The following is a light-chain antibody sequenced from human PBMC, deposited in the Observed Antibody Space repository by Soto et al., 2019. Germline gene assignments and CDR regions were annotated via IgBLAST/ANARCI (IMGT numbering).Light chain of an antibody. CDR2: RAS. CDR1: QSISRW. J-gene: IGKJ1*01. CDR3: QQYKSYSQWT. V-gene: IGKV1-5*03. Sequence: DIQMTQSPSTLSASIGDRVTITCRASQSISRWLAWYQQKPQKPPKLLIYRASSLESGVPSRFSGSESGTEFTLTISSLQADDSATYYCQQYKSYSQWTLGQGTKVDIK.